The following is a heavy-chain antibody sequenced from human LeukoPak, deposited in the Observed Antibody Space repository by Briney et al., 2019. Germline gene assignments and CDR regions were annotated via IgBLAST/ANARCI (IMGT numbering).Heavy chain of an antibody. V-gene: IGHV3-30*04. CDR2: ISYDGSNE. CDR1: GFTFSSYV. Sequence: GRSLRLSCAASGFTFSSYVMHWVRQAPGKGLEWVAIISYDGSNEYYADSVKGRFTISRDNSKNMLYLEMNSLSTEDTAAYYCAKVRYCSGVNCYPDDNWGQGTLVTVSS. CDR3: AKVRYCSGVNCYPDDN. J-gene: IGHJ4*02. D-gene: IGHD2-15*01.